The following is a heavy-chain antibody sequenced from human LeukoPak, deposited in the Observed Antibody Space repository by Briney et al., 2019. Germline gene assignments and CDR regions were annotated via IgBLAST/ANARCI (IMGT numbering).Heavy chain of an antibody. Sequence: GGSLRLSCAASGFTFSSYGMSWVRQAPGKGLEWVSAISGSGGSTYYADSVKDRFTISRGNSKNSLYLQMNSLRAEDTAVYYCARARQWLVNYWGQGTLVTVSS. CDR2: ISGSGGST. CDR1: GFTFSSYG. CDR3: ARARQWLVNY. V-gene: IGHV3-23*01. J-gene: IGHJ4*02. D-gene: IGHD6-19*01.